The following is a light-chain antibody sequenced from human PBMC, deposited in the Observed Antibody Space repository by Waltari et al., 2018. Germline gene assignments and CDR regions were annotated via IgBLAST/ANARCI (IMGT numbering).Light chain of an antibody. CDR1: SSDVGGYNY. CDR3: SSYTSSSTPV. V-gene: IGLV2-14*03. Sequence: QSALTQPASVSGSPGQSITISCPGTSSDVGGYNYVSWYQQHPGKAPKLMIYDVSNPPSGVSNRFSGSKSGNTASLTISGLQAEDEADYYCSSYTSSSTPVFGGGTKLTVL. J-gene: IGLJ2*01. CDR2: DVS.